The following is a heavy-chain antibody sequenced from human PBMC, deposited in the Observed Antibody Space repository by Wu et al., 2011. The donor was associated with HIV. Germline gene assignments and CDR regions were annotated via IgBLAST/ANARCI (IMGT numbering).Heavy chain of an antibody. D-gene: IGHD6-13*01. CDR3: AREGSSPXTIDL. V-gene: IGHV1-18*01. CDR1: GYTFSIYG. Sequence: QVQLVQSGAEVKKSGASVKVSCKASGYTFSIYGINWVRQAPGQGLEWMGWISVYNGNTNYAQNLQGRVTMATDTSTSTAYMELRSLTSDDTAMYYXAREGSSPXTIDLWGQGTLVTVSS. J-gene: IGHJ5*02. CDR2: ISVYNGNT.